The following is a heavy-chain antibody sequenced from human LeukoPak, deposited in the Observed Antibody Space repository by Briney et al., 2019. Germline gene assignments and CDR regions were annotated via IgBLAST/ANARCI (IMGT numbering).Heavy chain of an antibody. CDR3: ARVLSYQLPKRRSWYFDL. D-gene: IGHD2-2*01. V-gene: IGHV4-34*01. CDR1: GGSFSGYY. J-gene: IGHJ2*01. CDR2: INHSGST. Sequence: SETLSLTCAVYGGSFSGYYWSWIRQPPGKGLEWIGEINHSGSTNYNPSLKSRVTISVDTSKNQFSLKLSSVTAADTAVYYCARVLSYQLPKRRSWYFDLWGRGTLVTVSS.